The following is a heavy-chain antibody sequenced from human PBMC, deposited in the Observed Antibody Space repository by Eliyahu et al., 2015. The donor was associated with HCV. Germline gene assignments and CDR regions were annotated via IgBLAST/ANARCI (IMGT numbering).Heavy chain of an antibody. CDR2: INTDGSGT. V-gene: IGHV3-74*01. J-gene: IGHJ6*02. Sequence: EVQLVESGGGLVQPGGSLRLXCAAXGXSFSNXWMHWVRQAPGKGLVWISRINTDGSGTSYADSVKGRFTISRDNAKNTVYLQMNSLRGEDTSVYYCARGGGEWLPPGVWGQGTTVTVSS. D-gene: IGHD5-12*01. CDR3: ARGGGEWLPPGV. CDR1: GXSFSNXW.